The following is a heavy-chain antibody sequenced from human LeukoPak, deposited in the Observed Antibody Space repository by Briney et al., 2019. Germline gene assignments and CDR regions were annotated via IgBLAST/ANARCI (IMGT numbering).Heavy chain of an antibody. CDR2: ISSCGSTI. CDR3: ARNWNDVGDAFDI. CDR1: GFTFSDYY. D-gene: IGHD1-1*01. V-gene: IGHV3-11*04. J-gene: IGHJ3*02. Sequence: GGSLRLSCAASGFTFSDYYMSWIRQAPGKGLEWVSYISSCGSTIYYADSVKGRFTISRDNAKNSLYLQMNSLRAEDTAVYYCARNWNDVGDAFDIWGQGTMVTVSS.